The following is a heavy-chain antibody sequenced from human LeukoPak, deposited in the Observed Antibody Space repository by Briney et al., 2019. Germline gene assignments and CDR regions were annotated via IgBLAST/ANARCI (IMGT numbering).Heavy chain of an antibody. Sequence: PGGSLRLSCAASGFTFSSYAMHWVRQAPGKGLEWVAVISYDGSNKYYADSVKGRFTISRDNSKNTLYLQMNSLRAEDTAVYYCAKVGGSSWGQGTMVTVSS. CDR1: GFTFSSYA. CDR3: AKVGGSS. J-gene: IGHJ3*01. D-gene: IGHD5-12*01. CDR2: ISYDGSNK. V-gene: IGHV3-30*04.